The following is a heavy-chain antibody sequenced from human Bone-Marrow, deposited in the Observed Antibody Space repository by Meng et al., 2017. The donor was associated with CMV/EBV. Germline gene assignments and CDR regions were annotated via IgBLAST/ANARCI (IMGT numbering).Heavy chain of an antibody. J-gene: IGHJ3*02. Sequence: GESLKISCAASGFTFSGSAMHWVRQASGKGLEWVGRIRSKANSYATAYAASVKGRFTISRDDSKNTAYLQMNSLKTEDTAVYYCTRRYDSSGYAFDIWGQGTRVTGSS. CDR1: GFTFSGSA. CDR2: IRSKANSYAT. D-gene: IGHD3-22*01. V-gene: IGHV3-73*01. CDR3: TRRYDSSGYAFDI.